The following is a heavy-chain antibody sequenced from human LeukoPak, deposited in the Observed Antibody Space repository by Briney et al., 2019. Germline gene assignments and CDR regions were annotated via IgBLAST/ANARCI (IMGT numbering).Heavy chain of an antibody. CDR2: IPVDGSNK. CDR3: CKYFSGYLASFEY. J-gene: IGHJ4*02. V-gene: IGHV3-30*03. D-gene: IGHD3-22*01. CDR1: GLTFNTSG. Sequence: GGSLRLSCAATGLTFNTSGMHWVRQAPGKGLEWLAVIPVDGSNKHYADSVKGRFTISRDNSKNTLFLQMDSLRAEDRPVYFCCKYFSGYLASFEYWGQGTLVTVSS.